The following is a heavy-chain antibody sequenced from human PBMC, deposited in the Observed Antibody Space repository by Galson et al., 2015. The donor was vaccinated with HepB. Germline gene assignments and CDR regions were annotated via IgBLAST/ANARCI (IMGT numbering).Heavy chain of an antibody. Sequence: PALVKPTQTLTLTCTFSGFSLTTSGVGVGWVRQPLGKALEWLALIYWDDDERYGPSLKNRVTIPKDPSRNQVVLTLSNMDPVDTGTYYCAQRHIMTTTAGALDIWGQGITVTVSS. V-gene: IGHV2-5*05. CDR3: AQRHIMTTTAGALDI. CDR1: GFSLTTSGVG. D-gene: IGHD5-12*01. CDR2: IYWDDDE. J-gene: IGHJ3*02.